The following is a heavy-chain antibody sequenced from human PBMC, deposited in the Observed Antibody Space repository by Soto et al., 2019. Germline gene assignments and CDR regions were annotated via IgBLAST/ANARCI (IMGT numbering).Heavy chain of an antibody. CDR2: ISSSSSYI. CDR3: AKDRGSSWPDAFDI. Sequence: EVQLVESGGGLVKPGGSLRLSCAASGFTFSSYSMNWVRQAPGKGLEWVSSISSSSSYIYYADSVKGRFTISRDNSKNTLYLQMNSLRAEDTAVYYCAKDRGSSWPDAFDIWGQGTMVTVSS. V-gene: IGHV3-21*04. J-gene: IGHJ3*02. CDR1: GFTFSSYS. D-gene: IGHD6-13*01.